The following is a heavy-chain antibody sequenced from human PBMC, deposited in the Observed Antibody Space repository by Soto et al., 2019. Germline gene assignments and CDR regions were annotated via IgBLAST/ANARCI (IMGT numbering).Heavy chain of an antibody. D-gene: IGHD3-10*01. V-gene: IGHV4-59*08. Sequence: QVQLQESGPGLVKPSETLSLTCTVSGGSISSYYWGWIRQPPGKGLEWIGFIYHSGSTTYSPSLKGRVTISIHTSKDPFALKLTSLSAADTAVYYCARRRSGPTVFDFLGQGTLLTVSS. J-gene: IGHJ4*02. CDR1: GGSISSYY. CDR2: IYHSGST. CDR3: ARRRSGPTVFDF.